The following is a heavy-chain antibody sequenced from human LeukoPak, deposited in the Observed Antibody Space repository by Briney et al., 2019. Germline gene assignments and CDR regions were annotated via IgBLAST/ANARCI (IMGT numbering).Heavy chain of an antibody. J-gene: IGHJ4*02. CDR2: ITTSGSI. V-gene: IGHV3-21*06. CDR1: GFAFTSYT. CDR3: ARDRDKVAFDF. Sequence: PGGSLRLSCAASGFAFTSYTINWVRQAPGKGLEWVSSITTSGSIKYADSVKGRFTISRDNAKNSVYLQMSSLRADDTAVYFCARDRDKVAFDFWGQGTLVTVSS. D-gene: IGHD5-12*01.